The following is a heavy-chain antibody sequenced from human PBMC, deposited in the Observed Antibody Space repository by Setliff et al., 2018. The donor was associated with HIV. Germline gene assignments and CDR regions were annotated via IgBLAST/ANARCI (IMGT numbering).Heavy chain of an antibody. CDR1: GGSISSYY. J-gene: IGHJ4*02. Sequence: SETLSLTCTVSGGSISSYYWGWIRQPPGKGLEWIGNIYSSGSTNYNPSLKSRVTISVDTSKNQFSLKLTSVTATDTAVYYCARHSDIAARRTYFDYWGQGTLVTVSS. CDR3: ARHSDIAARRTYFDY. D-gene: IGHD6-6*01. CDR2: IYSSGST. V-gene: IGHV4-4*09.